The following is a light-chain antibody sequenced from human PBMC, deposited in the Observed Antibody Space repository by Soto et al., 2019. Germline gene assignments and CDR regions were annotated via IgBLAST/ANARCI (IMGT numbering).Light chain of an antibody. CDR2: SNN. CDR3: AAWDDSLNGPVV. CDR1: SSNIGSNT. Sequence: QAVVTQPPSASGTPGQRVTISCSGRSSNIGSNTVNWYQQLPGTAPKLLIYSNNQRPSGVPDRFSGSKSGTAASLAISGLQSEDEADYYCAAWDDSLNGPVVFGGGTKLTVL. J-gene: IGLJ2*01. V-gene: IGLV1-44*01.